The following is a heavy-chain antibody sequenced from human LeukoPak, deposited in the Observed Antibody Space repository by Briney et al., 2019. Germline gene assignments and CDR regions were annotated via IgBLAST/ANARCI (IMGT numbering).Heavy chain of an antibody. Sequence: SETLSLTCAVYGGSFSGYYWSWIRQPPGKGLEWIGKINHSGSTNYNPSLKSRVTISVDTSKNQFSLKLSSVTAADTAVYYCARAYGDYTSDWYFDLWGRGTLVTVSS. V-gene: IGHV4-34*09. CDR3: ARAYGDYTSDWYFDL. J-gene: IGHJ2*01. CDR1: GGSFSGYY. CDR2: INHSGST. D-gene: IGHD4-17*01.